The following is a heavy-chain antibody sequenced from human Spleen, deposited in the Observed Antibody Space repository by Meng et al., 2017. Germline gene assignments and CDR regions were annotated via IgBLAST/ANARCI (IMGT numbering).Heavy chain of an antibody. CDR2: IYPSGST. Sequence: QVQREEPGPGLVKPSGTLSLTCACSGGSISSSNWWTWVRLPPGKGLEWIGEIYPSGSTNYNPSLKSRVTISVDKSKNQFSLKLSSVTAADTAVYYCAKVHSNSPYFDYWGQGTLVTVSS. D-gene: IGHD6-6*01. CDR3: AKVHSNSPYFDY. J-gene: IGHJ4*02. V-gene: IGHV4-4*02. CDR1: GGSISSSNW.